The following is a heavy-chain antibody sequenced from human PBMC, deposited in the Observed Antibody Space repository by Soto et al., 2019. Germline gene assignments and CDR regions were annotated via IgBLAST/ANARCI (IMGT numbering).Heavy chain of an antibody. J-gene: IGHJ6*02. CDR1: AFSLSTGGVG. CDR2: IYWDDDK. D-gene: IGHD2-21*02. CDR3: IQSRCGGDCLQSYASYYYYGMDV. V-gene: IGHV2-5*02. Sequence: QITLKESGPTLVKPTQTLTLTCTFSAFSLSTGGVGVGWIRQPPGKALEWLALIYWDDDKRYSPSLRSRLTITKATSKNQVVLTMTNMAPADTATYYCIQSRCGGDCLQSYASYYYYGMDVWGQGTTVTVSS.